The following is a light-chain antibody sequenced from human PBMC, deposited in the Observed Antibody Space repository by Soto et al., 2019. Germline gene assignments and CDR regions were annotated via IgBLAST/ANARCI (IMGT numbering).Light chain of an antibody. CDR1: HSNIGNNY. CDR3: GTWDNTLNAVV. Sequence: QSVLTQPPSMSAAPGQKVTVSCSGSHSNIGNNYVSWYQQLPGTAPKLLIYDNNIRPSGIPDRFSGSKSGTSATLGITGLQTGDEADYFCGTWDNTLNAVVFGGGTKLTVL. CDR2: DNN. J-gene: IGLJ2*01. V-gene: IGLV1-51*01.